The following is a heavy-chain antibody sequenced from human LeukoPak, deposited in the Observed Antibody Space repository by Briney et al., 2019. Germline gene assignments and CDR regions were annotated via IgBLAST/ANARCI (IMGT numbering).Heavy chain of an antibody. Sequence: SETLSLTCTVSGGSISSSSYYWGWIRQPPGKGLEWIGSIYYSGSTYYNPSLKSRVTISVDTSKNQFSLKLSSVTAADTAVYYCAREGRATVTTFEFNAFDIWGQGTMVTVSS. V-gene: IGHV4-39*07. D-gene: IGHD4-11*01. CDR1: GGSISSSSYY. J-gene: IGHJ3*02. CDR2: IYYSGST. CDR3: AREGRATVTTFEFNAFDI.